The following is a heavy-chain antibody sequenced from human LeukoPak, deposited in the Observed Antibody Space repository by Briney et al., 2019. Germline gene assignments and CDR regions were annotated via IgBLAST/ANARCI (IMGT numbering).Heavy chain of an antibody. J-gene: IGHJ4*02. CDR3: AKGTVVPAAITNFDY. V-gene: IGHV3-21*01. CDR1: GFTFSSYS. Sequence: PGGSLRLSCAASGFTFSSYSMNWVRQAPGKGLEWVSSITSSSSYIYYADSVKGRFTISRDNAKNSLYLQMNSLRAEDTAVYYCAKGTVVPAAITNFDYWGQGTLVTVSS. CDR2: ITSSSSYI. D-gene: IGHD2-2*02.